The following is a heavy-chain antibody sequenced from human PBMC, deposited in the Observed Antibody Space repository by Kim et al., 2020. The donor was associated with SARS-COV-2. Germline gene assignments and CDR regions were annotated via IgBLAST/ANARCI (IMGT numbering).Heavy chain of an antibody. Sequence: NPSPKSRVTISGDTSKNQFSVKLSSVTAADTAVYYCARRGGYSYGEFDYWGQGTLVTVSS. J-gene: IGHJ4*02. V-gene: IGHV4-39*01. CDR3: ARRGGYSYGEFDY. D-gene: IGHD5-18*01.